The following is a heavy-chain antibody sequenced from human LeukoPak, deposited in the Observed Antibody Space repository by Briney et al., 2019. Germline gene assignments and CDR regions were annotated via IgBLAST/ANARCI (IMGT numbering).Heavy chain of an antibody. CDR3: ARVYTSGYRGYYYYMDV. J-gene: IGHJ6*03. D-gene: IGHD6-13*01. CDR2: MNPNSGNT. V-gene: IGHV1-8*01. CDR1: GYTFTSYD. Sequence: ASVKVSCKASGYTFTSYDINWVRQATGQGLEWMGWMNPNSGNTGYAQKFQGRVTMTRNTSISTASMELSSLRSEDTAVYYCARVYTSGYRGYYYYMDVWGKGTTVTISS.